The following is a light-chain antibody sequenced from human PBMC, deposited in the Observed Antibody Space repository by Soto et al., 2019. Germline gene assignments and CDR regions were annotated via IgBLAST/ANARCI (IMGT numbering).Light chain of an antibody. Sequence: DIQMTQSPSTLSASVGDRVTITCRASQSISSRLAWYQQKPGKAPKLLIYKASSLEGGIPSRFSGSGSETEFTLTISSLQPEDFATYYCQQYNSYQYTWGQGTKLEIK. V-gene: IGKV1-5*03. J-gene: IGKJ2*01. CDR3: QQYNSYQYT. CDR1: QSISSR. CDR2: KAS.